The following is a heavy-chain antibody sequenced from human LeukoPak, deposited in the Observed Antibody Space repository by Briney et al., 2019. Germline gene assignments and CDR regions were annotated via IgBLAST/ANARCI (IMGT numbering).Heavy chain of an antibody. Sequence: GGSLRLSCAASGFTFSSHGMQWVRQAPGKGLEWVTVIASDGSAQYYTDSVKGRFTTSRDNSKNMLYLQMDSLSAEDTAVYYCEKDLGGSGDYRPYWGQGSVVTVSS. V-gene: IGHV3-30*18. CDR1: GFTFSSHG. D-gene: IGHD2-21*02. CDR3: EKDLGGSGDYRPY. J-gene: IGHJ4*02. CDR2: IASDGSAQ.